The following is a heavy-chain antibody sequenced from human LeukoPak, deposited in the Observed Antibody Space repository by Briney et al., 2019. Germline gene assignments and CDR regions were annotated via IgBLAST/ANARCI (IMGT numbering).Heavy chain of an antibody. CDR2: INPNSGGT. J-gene: IGHJ5*02. D-gene: IGHD4-17*01. CDR3: ARENYGDYAYWFDP. CDR1: GYTFTGYY. Sequence: ASVKVSCKASGYTFTGYYMHWVRQAPGQGLEWMGWINPNSGGTNYAQKFQGRVTMTRDTSISTAYMELSRLRSDDTAVYYCARENYGDYAYWFDPWGQGTLVTVSS. V-gene: IGHV1-2*02.